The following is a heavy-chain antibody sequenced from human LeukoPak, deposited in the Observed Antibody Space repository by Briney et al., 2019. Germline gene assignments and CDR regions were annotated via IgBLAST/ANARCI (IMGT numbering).Heavy chain of an antibody. V-gene: IGHV3-74*01. CDR1: GFTFSSYW. Sequence: GGSLRLSCAASGFTFSSYWMHWVRQAPGKGLVWVSRINSDGSSTSYADSVKGRFTISRDNAKNSLYLQMNSLRAEDTAVYYCAKTNIMIRGLIVGYFQHWGQGTLVTVSS. J-gene: IGHJ1*01. CDR2: INSDGSST. D-gene: IGHD3-10*01. CDR3: AKTNIMIRGLIVGYFQH.